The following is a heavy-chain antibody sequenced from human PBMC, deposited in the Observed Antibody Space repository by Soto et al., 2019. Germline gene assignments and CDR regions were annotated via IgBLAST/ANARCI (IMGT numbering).Heavy chain of an antibody. CDR1: GGSISSSSYY. CDR2: IYYSGST. CDR3: ARHRYFDPYNWFDP. J-gene: IGHJ5*02. Sequence: PSETLSLTCTVSGGSISSSSYYWGWIRQPPGEGLEWIGSIYYSGSTYYNPSLKSRVTISVDTSKNQFSLKLSSVTAADMAVYYCARHRYFDPYNWFDPWGQGTLVTVSS. V-gene: IGHV4-39*01. D-gene: IGHD3-9*01.